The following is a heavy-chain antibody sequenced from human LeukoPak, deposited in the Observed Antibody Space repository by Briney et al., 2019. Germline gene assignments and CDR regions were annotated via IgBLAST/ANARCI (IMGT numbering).Heavy chain of an antibody. CDR3: ATHRRSGSGGSENAFEI. Sequence: SETLSLTCTVSGDPTSSSTYYWDWIRQAPGKGLEWIGNIYDSGTTHYNPSLKSRVTISGDTSKNQFSLKLNSVTAADTAIYYCATHRRSGSGGSENAFEIWGHGTMVTVSS. V-gene: IGHV4-39*01. CDR2: IYDSGTT. J-gene: IGHJ3*02. CDR1: GDPTSSSTYY. D-gene: IGHD5-12*01.